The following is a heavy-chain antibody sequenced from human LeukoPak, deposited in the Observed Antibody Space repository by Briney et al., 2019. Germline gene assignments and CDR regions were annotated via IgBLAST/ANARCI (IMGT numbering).Heavy chain of an antibody. CDR1: GFTFSSYW. CDR3: ARAPREWLLGYYFDY. J-gene: IGHJ4*02. CDR2: VKFDGSEK. Sequence: GGSLRLSCAASGFTFSSYWMSWVRQAPGKGLEWVANVKFDGSEKYYVDSVKGRFTISRDNAKNSLYLQMNSLRAGDTAVYYCARAPREWLLGYYFDYWGQGTLVTVSS. V-gene: IGHV3-7*01. D-gene: IGHD3-3*01.